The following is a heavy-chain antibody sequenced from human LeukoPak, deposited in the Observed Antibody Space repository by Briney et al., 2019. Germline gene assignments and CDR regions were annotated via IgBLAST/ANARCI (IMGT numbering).Heavy chain of an antibody. CDR1: GFTFSSYA. J-gene: IGHJ4*02. D-gene: IGHD2-2*01. CDR2: ISGSGGST. CDR3: AKKGYVVVPATPDY. V-gene: IGHV3-23*01. Sequence: GGSLRLSCAASGFTFSSYALSWVRPAPEKGLEWVSAISGSGGSTYYTDSVKGRFTISRDNSKNTLYLQMMSLRAEDTAVYYCAKKGYVVVPATPDYWGQGTLVTVSS.